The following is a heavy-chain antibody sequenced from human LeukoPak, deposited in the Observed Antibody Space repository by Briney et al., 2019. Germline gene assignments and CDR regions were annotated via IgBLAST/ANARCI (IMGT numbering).Heavy chain of an antibody. Sequence: SETLSLTCTVSGGSISSYYWSWIRQPPGKGLGWIGYNYYSGSTNYNPSLKSRVTISVDTSKNQFSLKLSSVTAADTAVYYCARLSYDYGGNSIDYWGQGTLVTVSS. V-gene: IGHV4-59*08. CDR1: GGSISSYY. CDR2: NYYSGST. D-gene: IGHD4-23*01. CDR3: ARLSYDYGGNSIDY. J-gene: IGHJ4*02.